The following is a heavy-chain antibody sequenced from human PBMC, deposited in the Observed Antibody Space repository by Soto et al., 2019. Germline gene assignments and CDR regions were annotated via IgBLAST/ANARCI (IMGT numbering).Heavy chain of an antibody. V-gene: IGHV3-30*18. CDR1: GFTFSSYG. CDR3: AKGIAAAGQSPVDY. J-gene: IGHJ4*02. D-gene: IGHD6-13*01. CDR2: ISYDGSNK. Sequence: QVQLVESGGGVVQPGRSLRLSCAASGFTFSSYGMHWVRQAPGKGLEWVAVISYDGSNKYYADSVKGRFTISRDNSKNTLYLQMNSLRAEDTAVYYCAKGIAAAGQSPVDYWGQGTLVTVSS.